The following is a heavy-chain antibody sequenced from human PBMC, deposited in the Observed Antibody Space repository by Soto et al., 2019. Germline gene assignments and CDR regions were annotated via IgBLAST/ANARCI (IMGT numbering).Heavy chain of an antibody. CDR1: GYTFSNYG. CDR3: ARDLYYYGSGTYSGGY. Sequence: QVQLVQSGAEVKKPGASVKVSCKASGYTFSNYGFSWVRQAPGQGLEWMGWISAYNGNTNYAQNLQGRVTMTTDTSTSTAYMELSSLRSDDTAVYYCARDLYYYGSGTYSGGYWGQGTLVTVSS. J-gene: IGHJ4*02. CDR2: ISAYNGNT. D-gene: IGHD3-10*01. V-gene: IGHV1-18*01.